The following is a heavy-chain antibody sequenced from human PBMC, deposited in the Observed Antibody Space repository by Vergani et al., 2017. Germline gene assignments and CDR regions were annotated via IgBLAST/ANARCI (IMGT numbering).Heavy chain of an antibody. CDR1: GFTVSSNY. V-gene: IGHV3-66*01. Sequence: EVQLVESGGGLVQPGGSLRLSCAASGFTVSSNYMSWVRQAPGKGLEWVSVIYSGGSTYYADSVKGRFTISRDNSKNTLYLQMNSLRAEDTAVYYCAKGTQYYDFWSGYYPGYFDYWGQGTLVTVSS. CDR2: IYSGGST. CDR3: AKGTQYYDFWSGYYPGYFDY. D-gene: IGHD3-3*01. J-gene: IGHJ4*02.